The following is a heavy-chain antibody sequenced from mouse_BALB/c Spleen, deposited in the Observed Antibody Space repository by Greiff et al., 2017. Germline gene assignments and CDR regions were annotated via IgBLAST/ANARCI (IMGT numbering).Heavy chain of an antibody. J-gene: IGHJ4*01. CDR1: GYTFTSYW. CDR3: ARGSGYYAMDY. CDR2: INPSTGYT. Sequence: VQLQESGAELAKPGASVKMSCKASGYTFTSYWMHWVKQRPGQGLEWIGYINPSTGYTEYNQKFKDKATLTADKSSSTAYMQLSSLTSEDSAVYYCARGSGYYAMDYWGQGTSVTVSS. D-gene: IGHD3-1*01. V-gene: IGHV1-7*01.